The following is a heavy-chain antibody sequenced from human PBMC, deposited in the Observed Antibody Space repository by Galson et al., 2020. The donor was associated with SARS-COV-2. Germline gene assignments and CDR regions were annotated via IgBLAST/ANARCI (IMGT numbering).Heavy chain of an antibody. Sequence: QLGESLKISCAASGFTFSSYWMSWVRQAPGKGLEWVANIKQDGSEKYYVDSVKGRFTISRDNAKNSLYLQMNSLRAEDTAVYYCARDRYCSGGSCPYYYGMDVWGQGTTVTVSS. D-gene: IGHD2-15*01. CDR2: IKQDGSEK. CDR1: GFTFSSYW. J-gene: IGHJ6*02. V-gene: IGHV3-7*01. CDR3: ARDRYCSGGSCPYYYGMDV.